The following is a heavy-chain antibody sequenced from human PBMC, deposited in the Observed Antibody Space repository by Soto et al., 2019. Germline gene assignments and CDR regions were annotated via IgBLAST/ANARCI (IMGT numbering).Heavy chain of an antibody. V-gene: IGHV3-73*01. CDR1: GFIFSRAW. CDR3: TGPVTPGVDY. D-gene: IGHD4-17*01. CDR2: IRSKANSDAT. J-gene: IGHJ4*02. Sequence: GGSLRLSCAASGFIFSRAWMSWVRQAPGKGLEWVGRIRSKANSDATAYAASVKGRFTISRDDSKNTAYLQMNSLKTEDTAVYYCTGPVTPGVDYWGQGTLVTVSS.